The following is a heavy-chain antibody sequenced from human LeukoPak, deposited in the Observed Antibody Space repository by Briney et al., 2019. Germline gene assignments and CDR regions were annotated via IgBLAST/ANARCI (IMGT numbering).Heavy chain of an antibody. J-gene: IGHJ4*02. CDR1: GFTFSSYG. CDR2: IRYDGSDE. V-gene: IGHV3-30*02. D-gene: IGHD3-10*01. CDR3: AKEFNFFRGVIISTDY. Sequence: PGGSLRLSCAASGFTFSSYGMHWVRQAPGKGLEWVVFIRYDGSDENYANSVKGRFTIARDNSKNTLYLQMNSLRAEDTAVYYCAKEFNFFRGVIISTDYWGQGTLVTVSS.